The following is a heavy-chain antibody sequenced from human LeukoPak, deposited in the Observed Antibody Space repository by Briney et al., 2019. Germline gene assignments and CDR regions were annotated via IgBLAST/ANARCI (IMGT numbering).Heavy chain of an antibody. D-gene: IGHD1-26*01. CDR1: GFTFSSYG. V-gene: IGHV3-23*01. CDR3: ARDPYSGSYSDYYYYYMDV. Sequence: GGSLRLSCAASGFTFSSYGMSWVRQAPGRGLEWVSTISGSGDNTYYADSVKGRFTISRDNAKNSLYLQLNSLRAEDTAVYYCARDPYSGSYSDYYYYYMDVWGKGTTVTVSS. J-gene: IGHJ6*03. CDR2: ISGSGDNT.